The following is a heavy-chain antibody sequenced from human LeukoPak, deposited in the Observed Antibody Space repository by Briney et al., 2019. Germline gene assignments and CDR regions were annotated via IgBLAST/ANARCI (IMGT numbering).Heavy chain of an antibody. CDR3: AREGYCSGGTCYSGEIFEV. CDR1: GYTFTTYG. D-gene: IGHD2-15*01. Sequence: ASVKVSCKASGYTFTTYGISWVRQAPGQGLEWMGWINPNTGGTSYAQKFQGRVTITRDTSIDTAYMDLSRLTSDDTAVYYCAREGYCSGGTCYSGEIFEVWGQGTMVTVSS. CDR2: INPNTGGT. V-gene: IGHV1-2*02. J-gene: IGHJ3*01.